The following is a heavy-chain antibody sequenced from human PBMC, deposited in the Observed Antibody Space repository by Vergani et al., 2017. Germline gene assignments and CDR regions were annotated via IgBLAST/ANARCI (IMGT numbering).Heavy chain of an antibody. CDR1: GGSISSGGYY. J-gene: IGHJ4*02. CDR3: ARGARGYSYGYVPVDY. Sequence: QVQLQESGPGLVKPSQTLSLTCTVSGGSISSGGYYWSWIRQHPGKGLEWIGYIYYSGSTYYNPSLKSRVTISVDTSKNQFSLKLSSVTAADTAVYYWARGARGYSYGYVPVDYWGQGTLVTVSS. D-gene: IGHD5-18*01. V-gene: IGHV4-31*03. CDR2: IYYSGST.